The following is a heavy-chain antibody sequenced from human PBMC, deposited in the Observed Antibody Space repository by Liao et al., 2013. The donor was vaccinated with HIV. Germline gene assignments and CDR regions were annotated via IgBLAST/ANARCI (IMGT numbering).Heavy chain of an antibody. CDR2: IYYSGTT. CDR1: GDSLSSDDYY. V-gene: IGHV4-30-4*08. J-gene: IGHJ4*02. D-gene: IGHD2-2*01. Sequence: QVQLQESGPGLVKPSQTLSLTCTVSGDSLSSDDYYWSWIRQSPGKGLEWIGYIYYSGTTYYNPSLRSRGTISLDTSKNQFSLKLSSVTAADTAVYYCARGYAGYYFDFWGQGILVAVSS. CDR3: ARGYAGYYFDF.